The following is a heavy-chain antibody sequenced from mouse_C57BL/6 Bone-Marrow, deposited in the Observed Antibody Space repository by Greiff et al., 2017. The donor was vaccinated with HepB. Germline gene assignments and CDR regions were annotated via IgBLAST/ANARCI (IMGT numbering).Heavy chain of an antibody. V-gene: IGHV1-19*01. Sequence: EVQLVESGPVLVKPGASVKMSCKASGYTFTDYYMNWVKQSHGKSLEWIGVINPYNGGTSYNQKFKGKATLTVDKSSSTAYMELNSLTSEDSAVYYCARYPVVAPYWYFDVWGTGTTVTVSS. CDR1: GYTFTDYY. D-gene: IGHD1-1*01. CDR3: ARYPVVAPYWYFDV. J-gene: IGHJ1*03. CDR2: INPYNGGT.